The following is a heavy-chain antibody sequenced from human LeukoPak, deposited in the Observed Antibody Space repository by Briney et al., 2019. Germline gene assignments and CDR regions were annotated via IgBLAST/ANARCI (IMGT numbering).Heavy chain of an antibody. CDR2: IYYSGST. V-gene: IGHV4-59*01. J-gene: IGHJ5*02. CDR3: ARHGTSGTNLNWFDP. Sequence: SETLSLTCSVSGGSISSFYWSWIRQPPGKGLEWIGYIYYSGSTNYNPSLKSRVTISVDTSKNQFSLKLSSVTAADTAVYYCARHGTSGTNLNWFDPWGQGTLVTVSS. CDR1: GGSISSFY. D-gene: IGHD1-1*01.